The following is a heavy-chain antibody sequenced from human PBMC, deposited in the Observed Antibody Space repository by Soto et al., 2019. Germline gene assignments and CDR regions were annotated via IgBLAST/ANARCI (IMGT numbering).Heavy chain of an antibody. CDR1: GYTFTSYG. J-gene: IGHJ3*02. D-gene: IGHD5-18*01. Sequence: ASVKVSCKASGYTFTSYGISWVRQAPGQGLEWMGWISAYNGNTNYAQKLQGRVTMTTDTSTSTAYMELRSLRSDDTAVYYCARVKAGRDTAMASRDDAFDIWGQGTMVTVSS. CDR2: ISAYNGNT. CDR3: ARVKAGRDTAMASRDDAFDI. V-gene: IGHV1-18*01.